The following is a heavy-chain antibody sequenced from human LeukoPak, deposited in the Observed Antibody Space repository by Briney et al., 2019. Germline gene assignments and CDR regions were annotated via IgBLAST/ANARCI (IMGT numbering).Heavy chain of an antibody. CDR2: ISYDGSNK. Sequence: GGSLRLSCAASGFTFSSYAMHWVRRAPGKGLEWVAVISYDGSNKYYADSVKGRFTISRDNSKNTLYLQMNSLRAEDTAVYYCARMELNGMDVWGQGTTVTVSS. J-gene: IGHJ6*02. CDR1: GFTFSSYA. D-gene: IGHD1-26*01. CDR3: ARMELNGMDV. V-gene: IGHV3-30-3*01.